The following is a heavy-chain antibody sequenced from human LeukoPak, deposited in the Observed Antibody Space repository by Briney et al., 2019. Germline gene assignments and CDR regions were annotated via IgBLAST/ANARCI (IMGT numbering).Heavy chain of an antibody. CDR3: ARGVGSGYTDD. CDR2: IYYTET. CDR1: GGSVSNYY. J-gene: IGHJ4*02. V-gene: IGHV4-59*02. D-gene: IGHD3-22*01. Sequence: PSETLSLTCTVSGGSVSNYYWSWIRQSPGKGLEWIGHIYYTETSYNPSLKSRVTISADTSKNQFSLKLYSVTAADTAVYYCARGVGSGYTDDWGQGTLVTVSS.